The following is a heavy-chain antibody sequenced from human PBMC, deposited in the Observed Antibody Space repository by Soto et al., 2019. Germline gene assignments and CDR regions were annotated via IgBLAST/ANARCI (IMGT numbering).Heavy chain of an antibody. V-gene: IGHV3-48*03. CDR2: ISSSGSTI. J-gene: IGHJ4*02. CDR3: ARDNPSDFWSGYTSFDY. D-gene: IGHD3-3*01. CDR1: GFTFSSYE. Sequence: PGGSLRLSCAASGFTFSSYEMNWVRQAPGKGLEWVSYISSSGSTIYYADSVKGRFTISRDNAKNSLYLQMNSLRAEDTAVYYCARDNPSDFWSGYTSFDYWGRGTLVTVSS.